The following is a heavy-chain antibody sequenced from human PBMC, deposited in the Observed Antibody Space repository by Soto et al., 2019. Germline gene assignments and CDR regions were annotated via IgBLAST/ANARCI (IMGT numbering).Heavy chain of an antibody. J-gene: IGHJ4*02. V-gene: IGHV3-48*01. CDR1: GFTFSSYS. CDR2: ISSSSSTI. Sequence: GGSLRLSCAASGFTFSSYSMNWVRQAPGKGLEWVSYISSSSSTIYYADSVKGRFTISRDNAKNSLYLQMNSLRAEDTAVYYCASSLERIAAAGTPFFDYWGQRTPVTVSS. CDR3: ASSLERIAAAGTPFFDY. D-gene: IGHD6-13*01.